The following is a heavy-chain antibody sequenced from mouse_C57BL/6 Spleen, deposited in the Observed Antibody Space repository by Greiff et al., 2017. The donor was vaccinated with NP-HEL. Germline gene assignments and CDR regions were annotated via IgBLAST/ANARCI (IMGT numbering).Heavy chain of an antibody. CDR1: GYTFTSYW. CDR2: IDPSDSET. CDR3: ARGEYYYGSSSFAY. J-gene: IGHJ3*01. D-gene: IGHD1-1*01. V-gene: IGHV1-52*01. Sequence: VQLQQPGAELVRPGSSVKLSCKASGYTFTSYWMHWVKQRPIQGLEWIGNIDPSDSETHYNQKFKDKATLTVDKSSSTAYMQLSSLTSEDSAVYYCARGEYYYGSSSFAYWGQGTLVTVSA.